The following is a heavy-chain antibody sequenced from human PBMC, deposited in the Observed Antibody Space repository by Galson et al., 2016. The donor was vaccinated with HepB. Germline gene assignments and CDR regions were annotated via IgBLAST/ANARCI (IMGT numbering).Heavy chain of an antibody. CDR3: ARDWAGVMGYFAY. Sequence: SLRLSCAASGFTFSDYGMHWVRQAPGKGLEWVAVISYDGTYKYYPDSVKGRFTISRDNSNNTLYLQMSSLRAEDTAVYYCARDWAGVMGYFAYWGQGTLVSVSS. J-gene: IGHJ4*02. CDR2: ISYDGTYK. D-gene: IGHD3-16*01. V-gene: IGHV3-30*19. CDR1: GFTFSDYG.